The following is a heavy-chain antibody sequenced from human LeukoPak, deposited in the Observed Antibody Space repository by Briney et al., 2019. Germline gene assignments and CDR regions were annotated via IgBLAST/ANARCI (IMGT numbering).Heavy chain of an antibody. J-gene: IGHJ4*01. D-gene: IGHD1-26*01. CDR1: GGSFSGYY. V-gene: IGHV4-34*01. CDR3: ARGPGGSLDY. Sequence: SETLSLTCAVYGGSFSGYYWSWIRQPPGKGLEWIGEINHSGSTNYNPSLKSRVTISVDTSKNQFSLKLSSVTAADTAVYYCARGPGGSLDYWGHGTLVNVSS. CDR2: INHSGST.